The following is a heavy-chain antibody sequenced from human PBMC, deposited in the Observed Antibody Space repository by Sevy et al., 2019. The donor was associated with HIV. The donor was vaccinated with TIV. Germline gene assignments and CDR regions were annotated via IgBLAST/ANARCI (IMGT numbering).Heavy chain of an antibody. Sequence: ASVKVSCKTSGYTFTNYYIHWVRQAPGQGLEWMGLINPSGGSTSYAQKFQGRVTMTRYTSNSTVYMELSSLRSEDTAVYYCARVFYYDYSGPGYWGQGTLVTVSS. CDR3: ARVFYYDYSGPGY. J-gene: IGHJ4*02. CDR2: INPSGGST. D-gene: IGHD3-22*01. V-gene: IGHV1-46*03. CDR1: GYTFTNYY.